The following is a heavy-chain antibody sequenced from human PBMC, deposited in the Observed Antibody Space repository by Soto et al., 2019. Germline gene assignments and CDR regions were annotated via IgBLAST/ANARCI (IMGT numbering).Heavy chain of an antibody. J-gene: IGHJ4*02. Sequence: QVQLVESGGGVVQPGRSLRLSCAASGFTFSSYGMHWVRQAPGKGLEWVTFISYDGTNKYDADSVKGRFTISRDNSKNTLYLQMNSLRPEDTAVYYCAKALGELSPESYDYWGQGTLVTVSS. CDR3: AKALGELSPESYDY. CDR2: ISYDGTNK. D-gene: IGHD3-16*02. CDR1: GFTFSSYG. V-gene: IGHV3-30*18.